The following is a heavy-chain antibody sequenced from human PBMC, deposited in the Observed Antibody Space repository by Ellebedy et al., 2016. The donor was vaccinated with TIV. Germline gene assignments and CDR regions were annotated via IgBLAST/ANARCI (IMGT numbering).Heavy chain of an antibody. CDR1: GYTFTGYY. CDR3: ARELIDYSKNPLMWFNP. D-gene: IGHD4-11*01. Sequence: ASVKVSCXASGYTFTGYYMHWVRQAPGQGLEWMGIINPSGGSTSYAQKFQGRVTMTRDTSTSTVYMELSSLRSDDTAVYYCARELIDYSKNPLMWFNPWGQGTLVTVSS. V-gene: IGHV1-46*01. J-gene: IGHJ5*02. CDR2: INPSGGST.